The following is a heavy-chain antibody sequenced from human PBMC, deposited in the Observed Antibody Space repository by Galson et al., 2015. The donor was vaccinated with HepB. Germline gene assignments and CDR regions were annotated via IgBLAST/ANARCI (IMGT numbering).Heavy chain of an antibody. J-gene: IGHJ6*02. D-gene: IGHD4-17*01. CDR2: IWYDGSNK. Sequence: SLRLSCAASGFTFSSYGMHWVRQAPGKGLEWVAVIWYDGSNKYYADSAKGRFTISRDNSKNTLYLQMNSLRAEDTAVYYCARGAYGDYGYYGMDVWGQGTTVTVSS. V-gene: IGHV3-33*01. CDR1: GFTFSSYG. CDR3: ARGAYGDYGYYGMDV.